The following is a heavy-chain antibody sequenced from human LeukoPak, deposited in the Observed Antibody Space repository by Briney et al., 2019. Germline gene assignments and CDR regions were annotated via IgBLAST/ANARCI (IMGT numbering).Heavy chain of an antibody. CDR3: AKASRYCSSTSCPYYYYYYMDV. D-gene: IGHD2-2*01. V-gene: IGHV3-33*06. CDR1: GFPFSTYG. CDR2: IWYDGSNK. Sequence: GGSLRLSCAASGFPFSTYGMHWVRLAPGKGLEWVAVIWYDGSNKYYADSVKGRFTISRDNSKNTLYLQMNSLRAGDTAVYYCAKASRYCSSTSCPYYYYYYMDVWGKGTTVTVSS. J-gene: IGHJ6*03.